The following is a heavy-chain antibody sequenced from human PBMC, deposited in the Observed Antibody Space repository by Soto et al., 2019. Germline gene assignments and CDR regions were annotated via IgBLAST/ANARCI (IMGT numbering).Heavy chain of an antibody. D-gene: IGHD2-2*01. CDR2: IYYSGIT. CDR1: SGSISSTTYT. J-gene: IGHJ6*02. V-gene: IGHV4-39*01. Sequence: PSETLSLTCTVSSGSISSTTYTWGWIRQPPGKGLEWIGSIYYSGITYYNPSLNSRVTVSVDSSKNQFSLKVTSVTAADTAVYYCARLHGYCISSSCHRHYAMDVWGQGTTVTVSS. CDR3: ARLHGYCISSSCHRHYAMDV.